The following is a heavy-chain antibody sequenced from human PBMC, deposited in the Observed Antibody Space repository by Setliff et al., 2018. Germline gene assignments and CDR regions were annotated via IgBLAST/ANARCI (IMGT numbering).Heavy chain of an antibody. Sequence: GASVKVSCKTSGYSFTRHYLHWVRQAPGQGLEWMGMVNPNDGSTRYAQKFQGRVTMTRDTSTSSVYMELSSLRSEDTAVYYCARDLRDVVVVPSTTGYYHGKDVWGQGTTVTVSS. D-gene: IGHD2-15*01. CDR3: ARDLRDVVVVPSTTGYYHGKDV. V-gene: IGHV1-46*01. J-gene: IGHJ6*02. CDR1: GYSFTRHY. CDR2: VNPNDGST.